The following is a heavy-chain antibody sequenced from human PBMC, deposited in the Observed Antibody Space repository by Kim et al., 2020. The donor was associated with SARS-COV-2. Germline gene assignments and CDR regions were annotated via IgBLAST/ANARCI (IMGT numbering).Heavy chain of an antibody. J-gene: IGHJ4*02. Sequence: SGPTLVKPTQTLTLTCTFSGFSLSTSGVGVGWIRQPPGKALEWLALIYWDDDKRYSPSLKSRLTITKDTSKNQVVLTMTNMDPVDTATYYCAHVDCSSTSCYGGDYFDYWGQGTLVTVSS. CDR1: GFSLSTSGVG. CDR3: AHVDCSSTSCYGGDYFDY. V-gene: IGHV2-5*02. CDR2: IYWDDDK. D-gene: IGHD2-2*01.